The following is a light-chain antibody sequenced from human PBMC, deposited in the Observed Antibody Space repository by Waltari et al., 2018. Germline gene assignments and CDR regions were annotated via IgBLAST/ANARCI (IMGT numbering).Light chain of an antibody. CDR1: QSVTNN. CDR2: GAS. V-gene: IGKV3-15*01. CDR3: QQYNNWPPLFT. J-gene: IGKJ3*01. Sequence: EIVMTQSPAPLSVSPGERATLSCRASQSVTNNLAWYQQKPGQAPRLLIYGASNRATGIPARFSGSGSGTEFTLTISSLQSEEFAVYYCQQYNNWPPLFTFGPGTKVDIK.